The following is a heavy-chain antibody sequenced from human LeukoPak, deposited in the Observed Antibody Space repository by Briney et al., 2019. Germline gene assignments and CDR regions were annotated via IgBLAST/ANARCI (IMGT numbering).Heavy chain of an antibody. CDR1: GGSFSGYY. CDR3: ARGRYCGGDCLTRLNAFDI. CDR2: INHSGST. V-gene: IGHV4-34*01. D-gene: IGHD2-21*02. J-gene: IGHJ3*02. Sequence: SETLSLTCAVYGGSFSGYYWSWIRQPPGKGLEWIGEINHSGSTNYNPSLKSRVSISVGTSKNQFSLKLSSVTAADTAVYYCARGRYCGGDCLTRLNAFDIWGQGTMVTVSS.